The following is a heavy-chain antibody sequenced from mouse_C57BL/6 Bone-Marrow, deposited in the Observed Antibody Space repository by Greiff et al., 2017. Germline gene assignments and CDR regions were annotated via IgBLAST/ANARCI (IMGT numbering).Heavy chain of an antibody. J-gene: IGHJ3*01. V-gene: IGHV1-20*01. CDR1: GYSFTGYF. Sequence: VQLQQSGPELVKPGDSVKISCKASGYSFTGYFMNWVMQSHGKSLEWIGRINPYNGDTFYNQKFKGKATLTVDKSSSTAHMELRSLTSEDSAVYYCARYNDGYYVAWFAYWGQGTLVTVSA. CDR3: ARYNDGYYVAWFAY. CDR2: INPYNGDT. D-gene: IGHD2-3*01.